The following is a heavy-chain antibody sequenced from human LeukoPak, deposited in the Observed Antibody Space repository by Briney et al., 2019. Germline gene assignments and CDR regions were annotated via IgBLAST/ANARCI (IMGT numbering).Heavy chain of an antibody. V-gene: IGHV3-30*18. J-gene: IGHJ6*02. CDR3: AKDYLPGIAAAGPLDV. CDR2: ISYDGSNK. CDR1: GFTFSSYG. Sequence: PGGSLRLSCAASGFTFSSYGMPWVRQAPGKGLEWVAVISYDGSNKYYADSVKGRFTISRDNSKNTLYLQMNSLRAGDTAVYYCAKDYLPGIAAAGPLDVWGQGTTVTVSS. D-gene: IGHD6-13*01.